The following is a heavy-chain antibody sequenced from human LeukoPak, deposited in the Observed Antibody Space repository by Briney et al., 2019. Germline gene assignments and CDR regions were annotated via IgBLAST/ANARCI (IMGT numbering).Heavy chain of an antibody. V-gene: IGHV3-30*07. Sequence: GGSLRLSCAASGFTFSSYAMHWVRQAPGKGLEWVAVISYDGSNKYYADSVKGRFTISRDNSKNTLYLQMNSLRAEDTAVYYCAKGGLYSSSWYDWFDPWGQGTLVTVSS. CDR2: ISYDGSNK. J-gene: IGHJ5*02. CDR3: AKGGLYSSSWYDWFDP. D-gene: IGHD6-13*01. CDR1: GFTFSSYA.